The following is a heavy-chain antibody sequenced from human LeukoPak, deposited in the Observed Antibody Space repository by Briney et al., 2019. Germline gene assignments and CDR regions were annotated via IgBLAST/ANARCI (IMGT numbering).Heavy chain of an antibody. V-gene: IGHV4-4*02. D-gene: IGHD6-13*01. Sequence: SGTLSLTCAVSGGSITTTNWWSWVRQPPGKGLEWISGATNYNPSLKSRVTISVDTSKNQFSLKLSSVTAADTAVYYCARGCSAGTPHNWFDPWGQGTLVTASS. J-gene: IGHJ5*02. CDR3: ARGCSAGTPHNWFDP. CDR1: GGSITTTNW. CDR2: SGAT.